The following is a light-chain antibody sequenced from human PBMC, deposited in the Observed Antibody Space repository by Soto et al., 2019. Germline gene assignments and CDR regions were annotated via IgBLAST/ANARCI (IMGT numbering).Light chain of an antibody. CDR1: SSDVGGYNY. Sequence: QSVLTQPRSVSGSPGQSVTISCTGTSSDVGGYNYVSWYQQHPGKAPKLMIYDVSERPSRVPDRFSGSKSGNTASLTISGLQAEDEADYYCCSYAGSYPVVFGGGTKVTVL. J-gene: IGLJ2*01. CDR3: CSYAGSYPVV. CDR2: DVS. V-gene: IGLV2-11*01.